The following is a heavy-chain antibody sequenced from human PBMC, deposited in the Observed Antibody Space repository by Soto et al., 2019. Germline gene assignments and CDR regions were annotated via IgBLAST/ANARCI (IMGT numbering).Heavy chain of an antibody. Sequence: GGSLRLSCAASGFTFSSYAMHWVRQAPGKGLECVAVISYDGSNKYYADSVKGRFTISRDNSKNTLYLQMNSLRAEDTAVYYCARDQGYSFDYWGQGTLVTVYS. CDR3: ARDQGYSFDY. V-gene: IGHV3-30-3*01. CDR1: GFTFSSYA. CDR2: ISYDGSNK. D-gene: IGHD5-18*01. J-gene: IGHJ4*02.